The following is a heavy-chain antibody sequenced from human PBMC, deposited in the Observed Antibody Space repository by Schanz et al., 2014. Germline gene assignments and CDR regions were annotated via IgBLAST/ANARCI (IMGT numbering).Heavy chain of an antibody. J-gene: IGHJ4*02. D-gene: IGHD5-12*01. Sequence: EVQLVESGGDLVQPGGSLRLSCAASGFAVDNYYMSCVRQAPGRGLEWVSIIFTDGRTYYADSVKGRFTVSRDNSKNTLYLQLNSLRAEDTAVYYCARDFHGYGPHLDYWGQGSLVTVSS. V-gene: IGHV3-66*02. CDR2: IFTDGRT. CDR3: ARDFHGYGPHLDY. CDR1: GFAVDNYY.